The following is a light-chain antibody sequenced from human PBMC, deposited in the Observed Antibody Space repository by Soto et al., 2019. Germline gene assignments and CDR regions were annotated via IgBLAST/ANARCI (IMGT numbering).Light chain of an antibody. CDR1: QGIRDD. CDR2: DAS. J-gene: IGKJ2*01. CDR3: QQYDNLPVT. Sequence: IQMTQSPSSLSASVGDRVTITCRASQGIRDDLGWYQQKPGKAPKLLIYDASNMETGVPSRFSGSGSGTDFTFTISSLQPEDIATYYCQQYDNLPVTFGQGTKLEIK. V-gene: IGKV1-33*01.